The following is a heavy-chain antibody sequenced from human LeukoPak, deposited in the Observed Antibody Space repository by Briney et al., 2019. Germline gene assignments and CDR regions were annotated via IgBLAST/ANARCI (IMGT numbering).Heavy chain of an antibody. CDR1: GYTFTSYG. CDR2: ISAYNGNT. CDR3: ASSILSNDAFDI. V-gene: IGHV1-18*01. D-gene: IGHD2/OR15-2a*01. Sequence: EASVKVSCKASGYTFTSYGISWVRQAPGQGLEWMGWISAYNGNTNYAQKLQGRVTMTTDTSTSTAYMELRSLRSDDTAVYYCASSILSNDAFDIWGQGTMVTVSS. J-gene: IGHJ3*02.